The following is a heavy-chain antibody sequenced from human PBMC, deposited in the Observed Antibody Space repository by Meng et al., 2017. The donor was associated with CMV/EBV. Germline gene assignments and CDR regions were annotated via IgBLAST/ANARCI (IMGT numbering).Heavy chain of an antibody. Sequence: LVKVSCKTSGGTFSSDAISWVRQAPGQGLEWMGGITPILGIANYAQRFQGRVTITADKSTSTAYMELSSLRSEDTAVYYCARTRECGADCYYRFDPWGQGTLVTVSS. CDR3: ARTRECGADCYYRFDP. CDR1: GGTFSSDA. J-gene: IGHJ5*02. D-gene: IGHD2-21*01. V-gene: IGHV1-69*10. CDR2: ITPILGIA.